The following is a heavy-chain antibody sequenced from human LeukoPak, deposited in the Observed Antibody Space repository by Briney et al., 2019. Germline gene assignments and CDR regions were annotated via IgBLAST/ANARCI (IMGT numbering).Heavy chain of an antibody. CDR1: GFTISSYW. J-gene: IGHJ4*02. V-gene: IGHV3-74*01. D-gene: IGHD6-13*01. CDR3: ARDSRGIAAQTTFDY. Sequence: GGSLRLSCAASGFTISSYWMHWVRQAPGKGLVWISRINSDGSSTSYADSVKGRFTISRDNAKNTLYLQMNSLRAEDTAVYYCARDSRGIAAQTTFDYWGQGTLVTVSS. CDR2: INSDGSST.